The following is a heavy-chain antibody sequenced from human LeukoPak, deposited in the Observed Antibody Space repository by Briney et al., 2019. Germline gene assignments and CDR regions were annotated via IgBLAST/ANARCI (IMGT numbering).Heavy chain of an antibody. CDR2: INHSGST. V-gene: IGHV4-34*01. D-gene: IGHD3-16*02. CDR1: GGSISSYY. J-gene: IGHJ4*02. CDR3: ARVIYDYVWGSYRTSSPYYFDY. Sequence: SETLSLTCTVSGGSISSYYWSWIRQPPGKGLEWIGEINHSGSTNYNPSLKSRVTISVDTSKNQFSLKLSSVTAADTAVYYCARVIYDYVWGSYRTSSPYYFDYWGQGTLVTVSS.